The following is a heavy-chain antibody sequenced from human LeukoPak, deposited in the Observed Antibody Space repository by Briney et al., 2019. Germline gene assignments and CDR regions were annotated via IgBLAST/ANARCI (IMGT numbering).Heavy chain of an antibody. CDR1: GGTFSSYA. D-gene: IGHD3-3*01. Sequence: ASVKVSCKASGGTFSSYAISWVRQAPGQGLKWMGGIIPIFGTANYAQKFQGRVTITADKSTSTAYMELSSLRSEDTAVYYCARALLLSYDFWSGYFDYWGQGTLVTVSS. J-gene: IGHJ4*02. V-gene: IGHV1-69*06. CDR3: ARALLLSYDFWSGYFDY. CDR2: IIPIFGTA.